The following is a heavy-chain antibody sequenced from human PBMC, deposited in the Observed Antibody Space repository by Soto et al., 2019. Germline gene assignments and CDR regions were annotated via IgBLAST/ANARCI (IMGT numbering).Heavy chain of an antibody. CDR2: IYYSGRT. CDR3: AKNLPRTGRFDY. J-gene: IGHJ4*02. Sequence: SETLSLTCTLSGASITSTTYFWAWIRQPPGKGLEWVGSIYYSGRTYYNPSLRSRITISVDRSKNQFSLTMSSVTAADTAVYYCAKNLPRTGRFDYWGQGTSVTVSA. V-gene: IGHV4-39*01. CDR1: GASITSTTYF.